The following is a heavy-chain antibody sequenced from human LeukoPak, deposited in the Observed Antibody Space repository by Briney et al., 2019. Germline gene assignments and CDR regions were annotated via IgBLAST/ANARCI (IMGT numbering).Heavy chain of an antibody. J-gene: IGHJ6*02. CDR3: ARDGRLDV. Sequence: ASVKVSCKAFGYTFNDYYMHWMRQAPGQGPEWMGWINPNSGDTNYAQKPQGRVTMTRDTSISTTYMELSRLRFDDTAVYYCARDGRLDVWGQGTTATVSS. CDR2: INPNSGDT. V-gene: IGHV1-2*02. CDR1: GYTFNDYY.